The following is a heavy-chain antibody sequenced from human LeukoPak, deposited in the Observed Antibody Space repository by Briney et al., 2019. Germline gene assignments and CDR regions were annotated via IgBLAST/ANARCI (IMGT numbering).Heavy chain of an antibody. V-gene: IGHV1-69*13. Sequence: GASVKVSCKASGGTFSSYAISWVRQAPGQGLEWMGGIIPIFGTANYAQKFQGRVTITADESTSTAYTELSSLRSEDTAVYYCARVRLHYYDSSGPFDYWGQGTLVTVSS. CDR1: GGTFSSYA. D-gene: IGHD3-22*01. J-gene: IGHJ4*02. CDR2: IIPIFGTA. CDR3: ARVRLHYYDSSGPFDY.